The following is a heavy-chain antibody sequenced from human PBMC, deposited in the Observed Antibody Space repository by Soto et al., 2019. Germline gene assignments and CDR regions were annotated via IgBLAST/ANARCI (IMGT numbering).Heavy chain of an antibody. D-gene: IGHD4-17*01. V-gene: IGHV4-34*01. CDR1: GGSFSDYY. CDR2: INHSGRT. CDR3: ARGQGTTEVNDGPGY. Sequence: QVQLQQWGAGLLKPSETLSLTCAVYGGSFSDYYWSWIRQPPGKGLEWIGEINHSGRTNYNPSLKSRVTVSVDTSKNQFSLKVKLVTAADTAVYYCARGQGTTEVNDGPGYWGQGTSVTVPS. J-gene: IGHJ4*02.